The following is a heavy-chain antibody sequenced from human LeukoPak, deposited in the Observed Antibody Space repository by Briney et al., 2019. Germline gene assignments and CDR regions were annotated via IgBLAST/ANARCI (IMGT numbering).Heavy chain of an antibody. Sequence: GGSLRLSCAASGFTFGSYSMNWVRQAPGKGLEWVAVISYDGSNKYYADSVKGRFTISRDNSKNTLYLQMNSLRVEDTAVYYCARMGATVTTLRDWGQGTLVTVSS. CDR1: GFTFGSYS. CDR2: ISYDGSNK. D-gene: IGHD4-17*01. V-gene: IGHV3-30*03. CDR3: ARMGATVTTLRD. J-gene: IGHJ4*02.